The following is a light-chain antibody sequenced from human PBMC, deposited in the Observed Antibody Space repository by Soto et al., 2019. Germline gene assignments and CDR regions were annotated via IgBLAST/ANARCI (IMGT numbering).Light chain of an antibody. CDR3: CSYAGSRTLFV. Sequence: QSVLTQPASVSGSPGQSITISCTVTSNDVGAYDLVSWYQHHPGKAPKLIIYEDSKRPSGVPNRFSATKSGNTASLTISGLQAGDEAYYYCCSYAGSRTLFVFGTGTKVTVL. CDR2: EDS. CDR1: SNDVGAYDL. J-gene: IGLJ1*01. V-gene: IGLV2-23*01.